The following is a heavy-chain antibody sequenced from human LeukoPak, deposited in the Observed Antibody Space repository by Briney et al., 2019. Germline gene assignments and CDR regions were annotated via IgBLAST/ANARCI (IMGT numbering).Heavy chain of an antibody. J-gene: IGHJ1*01. CDR1: GGSISSSSYY. D-gene: IGHD6-19*01. V-gene: IGHV4-39*07. Sequence: PSETLSLTCTVSGGSISSSSYYWGWIRQPPGKGLEWIGSIYYSGSTNYNPSLKSRVTISVDTSKNQFSLKLSSVTAADTAVYYCARQYSSGWYKGYFQYWGQGTLVTVSS. CDR3: ARQYSSGWYKGYFQY. CDR2: IYYSGST.